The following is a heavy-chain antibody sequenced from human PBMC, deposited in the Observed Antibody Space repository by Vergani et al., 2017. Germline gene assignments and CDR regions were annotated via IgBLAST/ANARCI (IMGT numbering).Heavy chain of an antibody. CDR3: ARQDDVDHGEPNWFDP. D-gene: IGHD4-17*01. Sequence: QLQLQQSGPGLVKPSETLFLTCTVSADSISSGSYYWGWIRQPPGKSLEWIGSIYYSGLTYYNPSLKSRVAISVDTSKNQFSLKVTSVTAADTAVYFCARQDDVDHGEPNWFDPWGQGTLLTVSS. CDR2: IYYSGLT. J-gene: IGHJ5*02. CDR1: ADSISSGSYY. V-gene: IGHV4-39*01.